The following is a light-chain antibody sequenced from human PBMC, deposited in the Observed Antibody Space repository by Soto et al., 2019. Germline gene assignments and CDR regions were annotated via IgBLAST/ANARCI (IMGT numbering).Light chain of an antibody. CDR2: AAS. V-gene: IGKV1-39*01. CDR1: QSISTY. Sequence: DIQMTQSPSSLSASVGDRVTISCRASQSISTYLNWYQQKPGKAPRLLIYAASTVQTGVPPRFSGSGSGTDFTLTISSLQPEDSATYYCKQSYSIPVTFGQGTKVDIK. J-gene: IGKJ2*01. CDR3: KQSYSIPVT.